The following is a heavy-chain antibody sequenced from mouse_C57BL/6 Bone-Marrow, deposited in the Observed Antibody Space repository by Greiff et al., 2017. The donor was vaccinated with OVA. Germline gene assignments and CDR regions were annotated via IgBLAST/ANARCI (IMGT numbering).Heavy chain of an antibody. J-gene: IGHJ3*01. Sequence: EVQLQQSGPELVKPGASVKISCKASGYTFTDYYMNWVKQSHGKSLEWIGDINPNNGGTSYNQKFKGKATLTVDKSSSTAYMELRSLTSEDSAVYYCARGPHYYGSSYVGFAYWGQGTLVTVSA. D-gene: IGHD1-1*01. CDR1: GYTFTDYY. CDR2: INPNNGGT. V-gene: IGHV1-26*01. CDR3: ARGPHYYGSSYVGFAY.